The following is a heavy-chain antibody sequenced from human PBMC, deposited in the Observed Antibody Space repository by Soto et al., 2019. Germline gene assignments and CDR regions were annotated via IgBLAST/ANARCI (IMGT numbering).Heavy chain of an antibody. D-gene: IGHD2-15*01. CDR3: ARDPANLALAVAYFDS. Sequence: TLSLTCRVSGSSITNSFYWGWIRQSPEKGLEWIGSISHTGRTSYNPSLKSRVSISVDTSKNQFSLTLTSVTAADTAVYYCARDPANLALAVAYFDSWGQGTLVTVSS. CDR2: ISHTGRT. J-gene: IGHJ4*02. CDR1: GSSITNSFY. V-gene: IGHV4-38-2*02.